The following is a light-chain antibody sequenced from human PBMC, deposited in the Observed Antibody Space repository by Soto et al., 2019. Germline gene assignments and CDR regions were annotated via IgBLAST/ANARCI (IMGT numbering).Light chain of an antibody. CDR1: QSVSSSY. CDR2: GAS. J-gene: IGKJ3*01. V-gene: IGKV3-20*01. Sequence: EIVLTQSPGTLSLSPGERTTLSCRASQSVSSSYLAWYQQKPGQTPRLLIYGASSRATGIPRRFSGSGSGTDFTLTTSTLEPEDFAVYDCQQYGSSPQVTFGPGTKVYIK. CDR3: QQYGSSPQVT.